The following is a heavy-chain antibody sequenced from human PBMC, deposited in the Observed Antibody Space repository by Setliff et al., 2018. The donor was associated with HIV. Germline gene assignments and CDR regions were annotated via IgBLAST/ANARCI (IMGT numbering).Heavy chain of an antibody. CDR1: GYTFTVNH. Sequence: RASVKVSCKTSGYTFTVNHLHWVRQAPGQGVEWVGKISPVSGDTFYAQKFQGRVTLTRDTSITTAYMELSTLRDDDTAVYYCARDAGAPGRGNPLDYWGQGTLVTVSS. J-gene: IGHJ4*02. V-gene: IGHV1-2*02. CDR3: ARDAGAPGRGNPLDY. CDR2: ISPVSGDT. D-gene: IGHD3-10*01.